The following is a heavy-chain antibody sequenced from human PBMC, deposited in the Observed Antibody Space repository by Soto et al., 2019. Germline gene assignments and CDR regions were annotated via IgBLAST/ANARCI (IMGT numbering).Heavy chain of an antibody. D-gene: IGHD3-3*01. J-gene: IGHJ5*02. Sequence: SLRLSCAASGFTFSSYAMHWVRQAPGKGLEWVAVISYDGSNKYYADSVKGRFTISRDNSKNTLYLQMNSLRAEDTAVYYCARDTEERGITIFGVVINGFDPWGQGTLVTVSS. V-gene: IGHV3-30-3*01. CDR3: ARDTEERGITIFGVVINGFDP. CDR2: ISYDGSNK. CDR1: GFTFSSYA.